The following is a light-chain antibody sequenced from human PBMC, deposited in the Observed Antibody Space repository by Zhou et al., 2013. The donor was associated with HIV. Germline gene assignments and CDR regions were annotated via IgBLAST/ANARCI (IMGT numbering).Light chain of an antibody. CDR2: AAS. CDR1: QSISSW. CDR3: LQHNSYPWT. V-gene: IGKV1-5*01. J-gene: IGKJ1*01. Sequence: DIQMTQSPSTLSASVGDRVTITCRASQSISSWLAWYQQKPGKAPKRLIYAASKLQSGVPARFSGSGSGTEFTLTISSLQPEDFAIYYCLQHNSYPWTFGQGTKVEI.